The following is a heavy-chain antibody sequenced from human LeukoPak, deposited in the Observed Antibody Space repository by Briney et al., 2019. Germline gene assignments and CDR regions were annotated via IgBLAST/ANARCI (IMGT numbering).Heavy chain of an antibody. CDR3: AREIGSGYGLGY. CDR1: GGSISSNTYY. D-gene: IGHD3-22*01. CDR2: IYYSGST. Sequence: SETLSLTCSVSGGSISSNTYYWGWIRQPPGKGLEWIGSIYYSGSTYYNPSLKSRVTISIDTSKNQFSLTLNSVTAADTAVYYCAREIGSGYGLGYWGQGTLVTVSS. J-gene: IGHJ4*02. V-gene: IGHV4-39*07.